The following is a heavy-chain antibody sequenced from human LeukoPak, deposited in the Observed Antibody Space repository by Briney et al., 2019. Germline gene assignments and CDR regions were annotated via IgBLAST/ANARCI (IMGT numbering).Heavy chain of an antibody. CDR2: IYHSGST. CDR1: GGSISSGGYY. CDR3: AISQVAAGFYYMDV. D-gene: IGHD6-13*01. Sequence: SETLSLTCTVSGGSISSGGYYWSWIRQPPGKGLEWIGYIYHSGSTYYNPSLKSRVTISVDRSKNQFSLKLSSVTVADTAVYYCAISQVAAGFYYMDVWGKGTTVTVSS. J-gene: IGHJ6*03. V-gene: IGHV4-30-2*01.